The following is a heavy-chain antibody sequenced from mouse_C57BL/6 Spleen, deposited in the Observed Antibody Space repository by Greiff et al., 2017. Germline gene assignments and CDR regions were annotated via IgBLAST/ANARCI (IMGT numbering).Heavy chain of an antibody. J-gene: IGHJ4*01. V-gene: IGHV1-26*01. Sequence: VQLQQSGPELVKPGASVKISCKASGYTFTDYYMNWVKQSHGKSLEWIGDINPNNGGTSYNQKFKGKATLTVDKSSSTAYMELRSLTSDDSAVYYCARWGNYFYAMDYWGQGTSVTVSS. D-gene: IGHD2-1*01. CDR3: ARWGNYFYAMDY. CDR1: GYTFTDYY. CDR2: INPNNGGT.